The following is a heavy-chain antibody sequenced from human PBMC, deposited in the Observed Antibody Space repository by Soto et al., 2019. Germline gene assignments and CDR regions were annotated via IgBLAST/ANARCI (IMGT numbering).Heavy chain of an antibody. V-gene: IGHV3-23*01. CDR1: GFTFSTYG. Sequence: DVQLLESGGGLVQRGGSLRLSCAASGFTFSTYGMTWVRQAPGKGLEWVSYGGSGGSTYYADSVRGRFTISRDNSKNTLYLQMNSLRAEDTAVYYCVKFRGRAYSYYYMDVWGNGTTVTVSS. CDR2: YGGSGGST. J-gene: IGHJ6*03. D-gene: IGHD2-21*01. CDR3: VKFRGRAYSYYYMDV.